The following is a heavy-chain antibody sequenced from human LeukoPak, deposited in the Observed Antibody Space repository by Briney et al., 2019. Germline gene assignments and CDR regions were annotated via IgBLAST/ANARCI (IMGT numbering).Heavy chain of an antibody. CDR2: LIGSGPST. V-gene: IGHV3-23*01. D-gene: IGHD2-21*01. CDR1: GFTFSSSA. Sequence: QSGGSLRLSCAASGFTFSSSAMSWVRQAPGKGLEWVSFLIGSGPSTYYADSVKGRFIISRDNSKNTLYLQMYSLRAEDTAVYYCAKGRSTGPVVVGEFDYWGQGTLVTVSS. CDR3: AKGRSTGPVVVGEFDY. J-gene: IGHJ4*02.